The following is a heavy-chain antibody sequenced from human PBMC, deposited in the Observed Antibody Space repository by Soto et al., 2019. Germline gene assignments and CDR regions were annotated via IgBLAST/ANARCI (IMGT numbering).Heavy chain of an antibody. CDR2: IDPSDSQT. CDR3: ARQIYDSDTGPNFQYYFDS. CDR1: GYSFAGYW. J-gene: IGHJ4*02. D-gene: IGHD5-18*01. Sequence: GESLKSSCKGSGYSFAGYWITWVRQKPGKGLEWMGRIDPSDSQTYYSPSFRGHVTISATKSITTVFLQWSSLRASDTAMYYCARQIYDSDTGPNFQYYFDSWVQGTPVTVS. V-gene: IGHV5-10-1*01.